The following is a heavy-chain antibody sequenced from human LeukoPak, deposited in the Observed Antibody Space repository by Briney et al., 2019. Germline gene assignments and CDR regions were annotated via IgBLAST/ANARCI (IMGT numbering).Heavy chain of an antibody. J-gene: IGHJ3*02. V-gene: IGHV1-2*02. CDR3: ALEFRSGDAFDI. CDR2: INPRTGGT. CDR1: GGTFSSYA. Sequence: ASVKVSCKASGGTFSSYAISWVRQAPGQGLESMGWINPRTGGTHYEQKFQDRVSMTRDTSISTAYMHIYTLTSDDTAVYYCALEFRSGDAFDIWGQGTLVTVSS. D-gene: IGHD3-10*01.